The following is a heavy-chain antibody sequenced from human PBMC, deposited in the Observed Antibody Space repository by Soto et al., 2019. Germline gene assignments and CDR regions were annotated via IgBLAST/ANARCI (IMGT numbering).Heavy chain of an antibody. D-gene: IGHD5-12*01. CDR2: IHYNGNT. V-gene: IGHV4-59*01. Sequence: SETLSLTCTVSGDSLSAYSWSWVRQPPGKGLEWIGNIHYNGNTKYSPSLKSRVTMSVDTSKNHFSLRLISVTAADTAIYFCAREGNLGRWLQPLDFWGQGTLVTVSS. J-gene: IGHJ4*02. CDR1: GDSLSAYS. CDR3: AREGNLGRWLQPLDF.